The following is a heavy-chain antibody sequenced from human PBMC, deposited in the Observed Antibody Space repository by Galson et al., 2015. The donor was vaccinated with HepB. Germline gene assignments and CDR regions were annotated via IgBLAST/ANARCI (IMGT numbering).Heavy chain of an antibody. V-gene: IGHV1-18*01. CDR3: ARDLGLAPGSFSDY. CDR2: ISAYNGEV. J-gene: IGHJ4*02. D-gene: IGHD3-16*01. CDR1: GYTFTSFG. Sequence: SVKVSCKASGYTFTSFGISWVRQAPGQGLEWMGWISAYNGEVMYGPKVQGSVTMTTDISMSTAYLELRSLRSDDTAVYYCARDLGLAPGSFSDYWGQGSLVTVSS.